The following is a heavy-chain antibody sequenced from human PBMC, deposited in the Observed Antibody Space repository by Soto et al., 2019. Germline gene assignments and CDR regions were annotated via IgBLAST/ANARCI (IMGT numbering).Heavy chain of an antibody. CDR3: ARCIQGDYYYGMDV. CDR2: INGDYGNT. D-gene: IGHD5-18*01. V-gene: IGHV1-18*01. CDR1: GYTFYSHS. Sequence: QAQLVQSGAEVKKPGASVKVSCKASGYTFYSHSISWVRQAPGQGLEWMGRINGDYGNTQYAQKFRGSVTMTTDTSTTTVYMELTNLRSDDTAVYYCARCIQGDYYYGMDVWGQGTTVTVSS. J-gene: IGHJ6*02.